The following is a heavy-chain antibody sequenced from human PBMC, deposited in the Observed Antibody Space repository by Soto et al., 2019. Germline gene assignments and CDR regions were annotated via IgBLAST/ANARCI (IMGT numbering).Heavy chain of an antibody. CDR3: ARVKDSGSSATNNWFDP. V-gene: IGHV1-69*13. CDR2: IIPIFGTA. J-gene: IGHJ5*02. Sequence: SVKVSCKASGGTFSSYAISWVRQAPGQGLEWMGGIIPIFGTANYARKFQGRVTITADESTSTAYMELSSLRSEDTAVYYCARVKDSGSSATNNWFDPWGQGTLVTVSS. CDR1: GGTFSSYA. D-gene: IGHD1-26*01.